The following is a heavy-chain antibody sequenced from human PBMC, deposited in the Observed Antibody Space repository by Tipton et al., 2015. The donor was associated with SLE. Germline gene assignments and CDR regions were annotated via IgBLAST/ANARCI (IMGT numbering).Heavy chain of an antibody. V-gene: IGHV3-23*03. D-gene: IGHD6-13*01. CDR1: GFTFSSYA. CDR3: AKVSSSWSYFDY. CDR2: IYSGGST. J-gene: IGHJ4*02. Sequence: GSLRLSCAASGFTFSSYAMSWVRQAPGKGLEWVSVIYSGGSTYYADSVKGRFIISRDNSKNTLYLQMNSLRAEDTAVYYCAKVSSSWSYFDYWGQGTLVTVSS.